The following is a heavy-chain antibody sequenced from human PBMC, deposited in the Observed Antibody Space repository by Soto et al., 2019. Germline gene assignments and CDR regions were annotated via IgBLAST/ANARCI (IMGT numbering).Heavy chain of an antibody. V-gene: IGHV1-69*12. Sequence: QVHLVQSGAEVKKPGSSVKVSCKASGGTFSTDSINWVRQAPGQGLEWMGGIIPSFGTSDYAPQFQGRVTITADQSTRTAYVALSSLRSQDTAVYYCARGHQFGCNSDAFDIWGHGTMVTVSS. CDR1: GGTFSTDS. D-gene: IGHD2-15*01. CDR2: IIPSFGTS. J-gene: IGHJ3*02. CDR3: ARGHQFGCNSDAFDI.